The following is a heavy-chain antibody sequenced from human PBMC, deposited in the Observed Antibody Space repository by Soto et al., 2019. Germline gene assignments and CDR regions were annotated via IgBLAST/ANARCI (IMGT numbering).Heavy chain of an antibody. Sequence: QVQLVESGGVVVQPGRSLRLSCAASGFTFSSYGMHWVGQAPGKGVEWSAVIGYYGSNIYYVDSVKGRLTISRDNSKNKLHLQLNRLRAEDTAGYDCARNFGTAAAGPYYGIDVWGQGTTVTVSS. CDR1: GFTFSSYG. CDR3: ARNFGTAAAGPYYGIDV. V-gene: IGHV3-33*01. J-gene: IGHJ6*02. CDR2: IGYYGSNI. D-gene: IGHD6-13*01.